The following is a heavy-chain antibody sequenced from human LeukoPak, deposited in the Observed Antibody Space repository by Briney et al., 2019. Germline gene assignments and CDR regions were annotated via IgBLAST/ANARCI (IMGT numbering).Heavy chain of an antibody. Sequence: GGSLRLSCAASGFTFSNYWMHWVRQAPGKGLVWVSRINSDGINTSYADSVKGRFTISRDNAKNTLNLQMNSLRAEDTAVYYCARDLGQYYDTSDDWFDPWGQGTLVTVSS. CDR1: GFTFSNYW. CDR3: ARDLGQYYDTSDDWFDP. V-gene: IGHV3-74*01. J-gene: IGHJ5*02. D-gene: IGHD3-22*01. CDR2: INSDGINT.